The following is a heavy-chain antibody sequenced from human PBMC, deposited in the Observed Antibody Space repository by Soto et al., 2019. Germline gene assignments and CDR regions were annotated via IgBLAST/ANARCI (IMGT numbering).Heavy chain of an antibody. Sequence: EVQLLESGGGLVQPGGSLKLSCAASEFTFSSYAMSWVRQAPGKGLEWVSGISGTGRVTKYAESVKGRFTISRDNPKSTLFLQMNSQRPEDTAVYYCAKDVHYDIATGIEYFHRWGQGTLVTVSS. J-gene: IGHJ1*01. CDR1: EFTFSSYA. V-gene: IGHV3-23*01. D-gene: IGHD3-9*01. CDR3: AKDVHYDIATGIEYFHR. CDR2: ISGTGRVT.